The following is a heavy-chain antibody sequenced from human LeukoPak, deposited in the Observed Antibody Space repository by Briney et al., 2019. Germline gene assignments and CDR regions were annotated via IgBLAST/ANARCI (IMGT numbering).Heavy chain of an antibody. J-gene: IGHJ4*02. CDR1: GGSISSYY. D-gene: IGHD3-22*01. CDR3: ARAGYYYDSSAYAIDY. CDR2: IYISGRT. Sequence: SETLSLTCIVSGGSISSYYWGWIRQPAGRGLEWIGHIYISGRTNYNPSLKTRVTMSIDTSKNQFSLKLRSATAADTAVYYCARAGYYYDSSAYAIDYWGQGTLVTVSS. V-gene: IGHV4-4*07.